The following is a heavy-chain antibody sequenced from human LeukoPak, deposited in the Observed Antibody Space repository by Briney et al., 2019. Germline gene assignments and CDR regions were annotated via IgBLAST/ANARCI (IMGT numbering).Heavy chain of an antibody. Sequence: SETLSLTCTVSGGSISSYYWSWIRQPAGKGLEWIGRIYTSGSTNYNPSLKSRVTMSVDTSKNQFSLKLSSVTAADTAVYYCARYYGDYALYYYYYYYMDVWGKGTTVTVSS. CDR3: ARYYGDYALYYYYYYYMDV. V-gene: IGHV4-4*07. CDR2: IYTSGST. D-gene: IGHD4-17*01. J-gene: IGHJ6*03. CDR1: GGSISSYY.